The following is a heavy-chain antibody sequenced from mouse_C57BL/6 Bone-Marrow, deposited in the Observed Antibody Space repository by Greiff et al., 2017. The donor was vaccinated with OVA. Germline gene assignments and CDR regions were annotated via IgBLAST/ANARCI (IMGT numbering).Heavy chain of an antibody. J-gene: IGHJ2*01. V-gene: IGHV1-69*01. CDR3: ARSSNYKKTDY. CDR2: IDPSDSYT. CDR1: GYTFTSYW. Sequence: QVQLQQPGAELVMPGASVKLSCKASGYTFTSYWMHWVKQRPGQGLEWIGEIDPSDSYTNYNQKFKGKSTLTVDKSSSTAYMQLSSLTSEDSAVYYCARSSNYKKTDYWGQGTTLTVSS. D-gene: IGHD2-5*01.